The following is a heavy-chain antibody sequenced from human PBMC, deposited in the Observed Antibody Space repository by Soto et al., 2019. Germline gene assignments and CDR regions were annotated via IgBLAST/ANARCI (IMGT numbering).Heavy chain of an antibody. D-gene: IGHD2-21*02. CDR1: GYTFTSYA. V-gene: IGHV1-3*01. Sequence: ASVKVSCKASGYTFTSYAMHWVRQAPGQRLEWMGWINAGNGNTKYSQKFQGRVTITRDTSASTAYMELSSLRSEDTAVYYCAREGDYCGGDCYSRDYSWFDPWGQGTLVTVSS. CDR2: INAGNGNT. CDR3: AREGDYCGGDCYSRDYSWFDP. J-gene: IGHJ5*02.